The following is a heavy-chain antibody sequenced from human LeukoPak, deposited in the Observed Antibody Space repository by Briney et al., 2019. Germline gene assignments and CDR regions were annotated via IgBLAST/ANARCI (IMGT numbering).Heavy chain of an antibody. CDR3: ARGPNSNWSGLDF. CDR2: ISPTGSTT. D-gene: IGHD6-6*01. Sequence: GGSLRLSCAASGFTFSSYSMNWVRQAPGKELVWVSRISPTGSTTSYADSVKGRFTVSRDNAKNTLYLQVNNLRAEDTAVYYCARGPNSNWSGLDFWGQGTLLTVSS. CDR1: GFTFSSYS. V-gene: IGHV3-74*01. J-gene: IGHJ4*02.